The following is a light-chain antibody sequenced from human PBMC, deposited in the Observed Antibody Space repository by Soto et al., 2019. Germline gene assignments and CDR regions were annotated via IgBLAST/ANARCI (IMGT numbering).Light chain of an antibody. CDR3: QQYGFSPLT. J-gene: IGKJ2*01. Sequence: EIVLTQSPGTLSLSPGERATLSCRASQSVSNNFLAWYQQKPGQAPRLLIYGASSRATGIPDRFSGSGSGTDFTLTISRLEPEDFAVYSCQQYGFSPLTFGQGTKLEIK. V-gene: IGKV3-20*01. CDR1: QSVSNNF. CDR2: GAS.